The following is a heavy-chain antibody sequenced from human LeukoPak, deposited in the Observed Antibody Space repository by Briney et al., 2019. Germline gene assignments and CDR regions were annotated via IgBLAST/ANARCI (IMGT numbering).Heavy chain of an antibody. V-gene: IGHV4-59*01. CDR2: ISYDGST. Sequence: SETLSLTCTVSGDSISTYCWSWIRLPPGKGLEWIGYISYDGSTHYNPSLKSRVTISVDTSKNQFSLKLTSLTAADTAVYYCARGWGSSWYYFDYWGQGTLVTVST. CDR3: ARGWGSSWYYFDY. CDR1: GDSISTYC. J-gene: IGHJ4*02. D-gene: IGHD6-13*01.